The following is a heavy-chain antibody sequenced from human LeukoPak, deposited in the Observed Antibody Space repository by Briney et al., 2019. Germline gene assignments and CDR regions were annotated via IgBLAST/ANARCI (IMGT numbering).Heavy chain of an antibody. J-gene: IGHJ6*03. CDR3: SSHSRAGHYYFYYMVV. CDR2: IYYSGNT. Sequence: SETLPLTCTVSGGSISSYYWGWIRQPPGKGLEWIGSIYYSGNTYYNPSLKSRVTISVDTSKNQFSLKLNSVTAADTAVYYCSSHSRAGHYYFYYMVVWGKGTTVTVSS. D-gene: IGHD6-13*01. V-gene: IGHV4-39*01. CDR1: GGSISSYY.